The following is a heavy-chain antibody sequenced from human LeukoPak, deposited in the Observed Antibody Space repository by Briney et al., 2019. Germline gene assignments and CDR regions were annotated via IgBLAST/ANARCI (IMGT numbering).Heavy chain of an antibody. D-gene: IGHD6-19*01. CDR3: AREGTTGWYALEC. Sequence: PGGSLRLSCAVSGFTFSNYWMSWVRQAPGKGLEWVANIREHGGEQYYVDSVKGRFTISRDNPKNSVYLQMDSLRVEDTAVYYCAREGTTGWYALECWGQGTLVTVSS. CDR1: GFTFSNYW. J-gene: IGHJ4*02. V-gene: IGHV3-7*01. CDR2: IREHGGEQ.